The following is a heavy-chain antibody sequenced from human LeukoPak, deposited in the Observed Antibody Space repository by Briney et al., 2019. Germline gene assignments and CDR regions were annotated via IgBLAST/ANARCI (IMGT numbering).Heavy chain of an antibody. Sequence: ASVKVSCKASGYTFTSYDINWVRQATGQGLEWMGWMNPNSGNTGYAQKFQGRVTITRKTSISTAYMELSSLRSEDTAGYYCASGGSGSYHCDYWGQGTLDTV. D-gene: IGHD3-10*01. CDR1: GYTFTSYD. V-gene: IGHV1-8*03. CDR3: ASGGSGSYHCDY. J-gene: IGHJ4*02. CDR2: MNPNSGNT.